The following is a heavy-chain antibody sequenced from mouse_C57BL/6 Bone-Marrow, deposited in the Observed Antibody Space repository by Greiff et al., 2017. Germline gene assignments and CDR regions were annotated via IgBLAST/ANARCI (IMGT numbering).Heavy chain of an antibody. D-gene: IGHD6-1*01. CDR3: TPLQAWFAY. CDR2: IDPENGDT. Sequence: EVQLQQSGAELVRPGASVKLSCTASGFNIKDDYMHWVKQRPEQGLEWIGWIDPENGDTEYASKFQGKATITADPSSNTAYLQLSSLTSEDTAVYYCTPLQAWFAYWGQGTLVTVSA. V-gene: IGHV14-4*01. CDR1: GFNIKDDY. J-gene: IGHJ3*01.